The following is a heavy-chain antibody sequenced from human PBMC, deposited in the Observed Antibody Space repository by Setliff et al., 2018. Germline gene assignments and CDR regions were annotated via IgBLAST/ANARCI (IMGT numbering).Heavy chain of an antibody. D-gene: IGHD1-26*01. J-gene: IGHJ4*02. V-gene: IGHV4-34*12. CDR3: ARSFSRSGKFLLDY. CDR1: GGSFSGYY. Sequence: KPSETLSLTCAVYGGSFSGYYWSWIRQPPGKRLEWIGEIIHSGSTNYNPSLKSRVTISMDTSTNQFSLKVPSVTAADTAVYYCARSFSRSGKFLLDYWGQGALVTVSS. CDR2: IIHSGST.